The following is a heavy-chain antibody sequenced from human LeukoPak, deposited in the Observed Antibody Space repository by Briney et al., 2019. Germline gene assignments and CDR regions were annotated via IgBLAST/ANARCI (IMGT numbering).Heavy chain of an antibody. D-gene: IGHD3-22*01. V-gene: IGHV3-30*09. CDR2: ISYDGSNK. CDR1: AFTFSNSA. CDR3: ARGRGGYYDSSGYCFDS. Sequence: GGSLRLSCAASAFTFSNSAMHWVRQAPGKGLEWVAFISYDGSNKYYADPVKGRFAISRDNSKNTLVLQMNSLRADDTAVYYCARGRGGYYDSSGYCFDSWGQGTLVTVSS. J-gene: IGHJ4*02.